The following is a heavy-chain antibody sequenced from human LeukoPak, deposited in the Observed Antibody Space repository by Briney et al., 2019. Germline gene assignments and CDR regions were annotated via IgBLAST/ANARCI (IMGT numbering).Heavy chain of an antibody. CDR1: GFTFSSYW. D-gene: IGHD4-17*01. V-gene: IGHV3-7*01. CDR3: ATQVHYADYVAY. Sequence: PGGSLRLSCADSGFTFSSYWMTWVRQAPGKGLEWVANIKQDGSEKYYLDSVRGRFTISRDNAKNSLYLQMNSLRAEDTAVYYCATQVHYADYVAYWGQGTLVTVSP. CDR2: IKQDGSEK. J-gene: IGHJ4*02.